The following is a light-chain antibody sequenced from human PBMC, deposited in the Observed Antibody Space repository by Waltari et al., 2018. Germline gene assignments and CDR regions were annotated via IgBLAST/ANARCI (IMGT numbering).Light chain of an antibody. Sequence: QSALTQPASVSGSPGQSITISCTGTSSDIGGYKYVSWYQQPPGNAPKLMSDVVSIRPSAVSNGLCCAKSASTASLTISGHQSEDEADYYCSSYMNSSLVFGAGTKVTVL. V-gene: IGLV2-14*01. CDR1: SSDIGGYKY. J-gene: IGLJ3*02. CDR2: VVS. CDR3: SSYMNSSLV.